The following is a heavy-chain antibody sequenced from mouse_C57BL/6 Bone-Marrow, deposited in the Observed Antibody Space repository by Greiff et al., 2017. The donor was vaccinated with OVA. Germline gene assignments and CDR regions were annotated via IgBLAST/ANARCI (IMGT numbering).Heavy chain of an antibody. Sequence: VQLQQSGAELVRPGASVKLSCTASGFNIKDYYMHWVKQRPEQGLEWIGRIDPEDGDTEYAPKFQGKATMTADTSYNTGYLTLRSLTSEVTAVDYCNPILYYGNYEVFAYWGQGTLVTVSA. CDR3: NPILYYGNYEVFAY. CDR1: GFNIKDYY. D-gene: IGHD2-1*01. V-gene: IGHV14-1*01. CDR2: IDPEDGDT. J-gene: IGHJ3*01.